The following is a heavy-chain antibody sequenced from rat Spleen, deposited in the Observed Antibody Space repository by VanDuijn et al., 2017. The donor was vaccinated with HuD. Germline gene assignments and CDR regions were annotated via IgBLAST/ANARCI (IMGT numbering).Heavy chain of an antibody. Sequence: EVQLVESGGGLVQPGRSLKLSCAASGFTFSNYDMAWVRQAPTKGLEWIASISTGGGNTYYRDSVKGRFTLSRDNSKSTLYLQMDGLRSEDTATYYCARHYYYDGYWFAYWGQGTLVTVSS. CDR3: ARHYYYDGYWFAY. CDR1: GFTFSNYD. CDR2: ISTGGGNT. J-gene: IGHJ3*01. D-gene: IGHD1-12*03. V-gene: IGHV5-25*01.